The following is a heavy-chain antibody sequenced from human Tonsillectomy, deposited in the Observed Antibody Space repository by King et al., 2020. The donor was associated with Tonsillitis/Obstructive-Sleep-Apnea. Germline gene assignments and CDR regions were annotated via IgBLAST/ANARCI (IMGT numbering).Heavy chain of an antibody. CDR1: GFTFASYA. Sequence: VQLQESGGDLVQPGGSLRLSCAASGFTFASYAMSWVRQAPGKGLEWVSAIKSSGDRLYYADSVKGRFTISRDNSKNTLYLQMNGLRGEDTAVYYCAKESPYETPRNYYFDVWGKGTTVTVSS. D-gene: IGHD3-16*01. CDR2: IKSSGDRL. V-gene: IGHV3-23*01. CDR3: AKESPYETPRNYYFDV. J-gene: IGHJ6*03.